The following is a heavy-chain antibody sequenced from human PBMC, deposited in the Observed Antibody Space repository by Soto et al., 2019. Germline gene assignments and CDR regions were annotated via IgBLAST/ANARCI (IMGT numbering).Heavy chain of an antibody. CDR2: ISYDGSNK. D-gene: IGHD6-13*01. Sequence: PGGSLRLSCAASGFTFSSYAMHWVRQAPGKVLEWVAVISYDGSNKYYADSVKGRFTISRDNSKNTLYLQMNSLRAEDTAVYYCAREPTPRRGIAAAKEPYYYYYGVDVWGQGTTVTVSS. CDR3: AREPTPRRGIAAAKEPYYYYYGVDV. J-gene: IGHJ6*02. CDR1: GFTFSSYA. V-gene: IGHV3-30-3*01.